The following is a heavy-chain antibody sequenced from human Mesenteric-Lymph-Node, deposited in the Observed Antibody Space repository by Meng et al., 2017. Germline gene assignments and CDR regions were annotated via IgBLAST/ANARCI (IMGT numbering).Heavy chain of an antibody. CDR1: GYTLTELS. Sequence: QCGQFGAGGKKPGASVKVSCKVSGYTLTELSMHWVRQAPGKGLEWMGGFDPEDGETIYAQKFQGRVTMTEDTSTDTAYMELSSLRSEDTAVYYCATAAPGDYYDSSGYYQFDYWGQGTLVTVSS. J-gene: IGHJ4*02. CDR2: FDPEDGET. V-gene: IGHV1-24*01. CDR3: ATAAPGDYYDSSGYYQFDY. D-gene: IGHD3-22*01.